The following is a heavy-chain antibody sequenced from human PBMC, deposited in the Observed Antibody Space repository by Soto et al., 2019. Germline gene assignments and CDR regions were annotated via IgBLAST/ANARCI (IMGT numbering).Heavy chain of an antibody. V-gene: IGHV3-33*01. D-gene: IGHD2-2*01. Sequence: GGSLRLSCAASGFTFSSYGMHWVRQAPGKGLEWVAVIWYDGSNKYYADSVKGRFTISRDNSKNTLYLQMNSLRAEDTAVYYCARDPTRGIVVVPAAADAFDIWGQGTMVTVSS. CDR2: IWYDGSNK. CDR1: GFTFSSYG. CDR3: ARDPTRGIVVVPAAADAFDI. J-gene: IGHJ3*02.